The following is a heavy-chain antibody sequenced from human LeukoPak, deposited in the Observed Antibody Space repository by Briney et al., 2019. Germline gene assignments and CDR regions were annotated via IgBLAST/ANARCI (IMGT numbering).Heavy chain of an antibody. CDR3: ARGNPRSLLPYYFDY. Sequence: SVKVSCKASGGTFISYAISWVRQAPGQGLEWMGGIIPIFATANYAQKFQGRVTITADESTSTAFMELSSLRSEDTAVYYCARGNPRSLLPYYFDYWGQGTLVTVSS. D-gene: IGHD3-3*01. V-gene: IGHV1-69*13. CDR2: IIPIFATA. J-gene: IGHJ4*02. CDR1: GGTFISYA.